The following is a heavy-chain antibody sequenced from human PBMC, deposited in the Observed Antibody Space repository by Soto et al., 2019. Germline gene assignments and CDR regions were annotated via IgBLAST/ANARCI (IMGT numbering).Heavy chain of an antibody. CDR2: ISPYNGRT. Sequence: GASDPVSLRSGFYNFSNFGISVLLKATGQGPEWMGWISPYNGRTNYAQNVKGSVVMNTDISTNTVYLELRSLRSDDTDIYYCGRCSNDRPEMDVWGQGTTVTVSS. CDR1: FYNFSNFG. CDR3: GRCSNDRPEMDV. D-gene: IGHD2-8*01. V-gene: IGHV1-18*01. J-gene: IGHJ6*02.